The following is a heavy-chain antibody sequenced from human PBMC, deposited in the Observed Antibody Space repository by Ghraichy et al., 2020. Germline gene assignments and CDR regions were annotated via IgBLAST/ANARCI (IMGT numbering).Heavy chain of an antibody. CDR2: INHSGST. V-gene: IGHV4-34*01. CDR3: ARGPLWGPPKDAFDI. D-gene: IGHD3-16*01. Sequence: SETLSLTCAVYGGSFSGYYWSWIRQPPGKGLEWIGEINHSGSTNYNPSLKSRVTISVDTSKNQFSLKLSSVTAADTAVYYCARGPLWGPPKDAFDIWGQGTMVTVSS. J-gene: IGHJ3*02. CDR1: GGSFSGYY.